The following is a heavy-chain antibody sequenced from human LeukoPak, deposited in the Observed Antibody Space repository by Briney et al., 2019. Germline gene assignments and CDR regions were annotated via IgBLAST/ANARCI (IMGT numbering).Heavy chain of an antibody. CDR1: GGSLSSHF. Sequence: SETLSLTRTVSGGSLSSHFWSWIRQPPGKGLELIGHIYYTGTTYYNPSLNSRVTISLDTSRNQFSLRLTSVTAADTAVYYCARFSSGCSTASCYLTYWGQGTLVTVSS. CDR3: ARFSSGCSTASCYLTY. J-gene: IGHJ4*02. V-gene: IGHV4-59*11. D-gene: IGHD2-2*01. CDR2: IYYTGTT.